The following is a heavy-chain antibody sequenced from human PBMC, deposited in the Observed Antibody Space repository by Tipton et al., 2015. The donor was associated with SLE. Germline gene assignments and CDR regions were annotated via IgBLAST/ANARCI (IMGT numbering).Heavy chain of an antibody. D-gene: IGHD2-8*01. CDR1: GYTLTSYG. V-gene: IGHV1-18*01. CDR2: ISAYNGNT. CDR3: ARVRTDIVLMVYARFFDY. J-gene: IGHJ4*02. Sequence: QLVQSGAEVKKPGASVKVSCKASGYTLTSYGISWVRQAPGQGLEWMGWISAYNGNTNYAQKLQGRVTMTTDTSTSTAYMELRSLRSDDTAVYYCARVRTDIVLMVYARFFDYWGQGTLVTVSS.